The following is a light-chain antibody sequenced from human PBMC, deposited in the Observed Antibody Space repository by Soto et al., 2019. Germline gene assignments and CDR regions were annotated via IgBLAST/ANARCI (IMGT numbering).Light chain of an antibody. Sequence: EIVLTQSPGTLSSSPGETATPSCRTSQGVSSIHLAWYQQKPRQAPRLLIHGASSKATGITVRFSGSASGTDFTLRISRLEPEDFAVYYCQQYDNPGWTFGQGTKVEIK. V-gene: IGKV3-20*01. J-gene: IGKJ1*01. CDR3: QQYDNPGWT. CDR2: GAS. CDR1: QGVSSIH.